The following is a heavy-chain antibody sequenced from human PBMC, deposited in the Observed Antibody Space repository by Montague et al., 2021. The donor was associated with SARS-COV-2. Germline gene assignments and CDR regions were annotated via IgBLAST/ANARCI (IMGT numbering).Heavy chain of an antibody. CDR3: ARDRPPVATTFYYYYYGMDV. CDR1: GGSISSGSYY. V-gene: IGHV4-61*02. CDR2: IYTSGST. D-gene: IGHD5-12*01. J-gene: IGHJ6*02. Sequence: TLSLTCTVFGGSISSGSYYWSWIRQPAGKGLEWIGRIYTSGSTNYNPSLKSRVTISVDTSKNQFSLKLSSVTAADTAVYYCARDRPPVATTFYYYYYGMDVWGQGTTVTVSS.